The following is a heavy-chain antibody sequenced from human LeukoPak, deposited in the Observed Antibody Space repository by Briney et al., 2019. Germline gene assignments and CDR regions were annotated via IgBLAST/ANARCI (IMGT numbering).Heavy chain of an antibody. CDR1: GVSISSYY. Sequence: SETLSLTCTVSGVSISSYYWSWIRHPPGKGLEWMGSIYHSGSTYYNPSLKSRVTIAVETSKNQFSLKLSSVTAADKAVYYCARSCRILDIVATIRARLGGNGFDIWGQGTMVTVSS. CDR2: IYHSGST. CDR3: ARSCRILDIVATIRARLGGNGFDI. V-gene: IGHV4-39*07. D-gene: IGHD5-12*01. J-gene: IGHJ3*02.